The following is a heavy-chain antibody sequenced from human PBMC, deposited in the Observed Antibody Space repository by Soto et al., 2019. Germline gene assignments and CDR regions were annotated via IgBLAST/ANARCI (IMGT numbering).Heavy chain of an antibody. CDR1: GYSISSGYY. D-gene: IGHD4-4*01. CDR2: IYHSGST. CDR3: VNKVTKPVAGMDV. Sequence: SETLSLTCAVSGYSISSGYYWGWIRQPPGKGLEWIGSIYHSGSTYYNPSLKSRVTISVDTSKNQFSLKLSSVTAADTAVYYCVNKVTKPVAGMDVWGQGTPVTVSS. V-gene: IGHV4-38-2*01. J-gene: IGHJ6*02.